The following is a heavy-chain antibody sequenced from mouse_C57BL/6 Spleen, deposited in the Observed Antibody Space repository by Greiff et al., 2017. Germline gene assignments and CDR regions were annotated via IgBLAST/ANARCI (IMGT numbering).Heavy chain of an antibody. D-gene: IGHD2-4*01. CDR1: GYAFSSSW. CDR2: IYPGDGDT. CDR3: AIYDYPDY. V-gene: IGHV1-82*01. J-gene: IGHJ2*01. Sequence: QVQLKESGPELVKPGASVKISCKASGYAFSSSWMNWVKQRPGKGLEWIGRIYPGDGDTNYKGKFKGKATLTADKASSTAYMQLSSLTSEDSAINFCAIYDYPDYWDQSTTLTVSS.